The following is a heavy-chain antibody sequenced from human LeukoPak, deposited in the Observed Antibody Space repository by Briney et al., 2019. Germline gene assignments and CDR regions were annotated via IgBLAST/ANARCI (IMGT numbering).Heavy chain of an antibody. D-gene: IGHD6-13*01. J-gene: IGHJ4*02. CDR2: INPNSVGT. Sequence: GASVKVSCKASGYTFTGYYMHWVRQAPRQGLEWMGRINPNSVGTNYAQKFQGRVTMTRDTSISTAYMELSRLRSDDTAVYYCARALYSSSYRGWGQGTLVTVSS. CDR3: ARALYSSSYRG. CDR1: GYTFTGYY. V-gene: IGHV1-2*06.